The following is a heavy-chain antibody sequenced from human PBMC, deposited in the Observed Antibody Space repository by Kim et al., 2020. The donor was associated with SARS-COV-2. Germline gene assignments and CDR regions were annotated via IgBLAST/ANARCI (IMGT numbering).Heavy chain of an antibody. CDR2: IYPGDSDT. V-gene: IGHV5-51*01. D-gene: IGHD3-9*01. CDR3: ARQGGYYDMLTGYEPFDY. J-gene: IGHJ4*02. Sequence: GESLKISCKGSGYSFTSYWIGWVCQMPGKGLEWMGIIYPGDSDTRYSPSFQGQVTISADKSISTAYLQWSSLKASDTAMYYCARQGGYYDMLTGYEPFDYWGQGTLVTVSS. CDR1: GYSFTSYW.